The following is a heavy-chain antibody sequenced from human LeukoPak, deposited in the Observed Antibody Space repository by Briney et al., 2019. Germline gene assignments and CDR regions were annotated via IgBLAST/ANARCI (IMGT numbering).Heavy chain of an antibody. CDR1: GGSFSGYY. J-gene: IGHJ6*03. D-gene: IGHD2-21*02. CDR2: INHSGST. V-gene: IGHV4-34*01. Sequence: SETLSLTCAVYGGSFSGYYWSWVREPPGKGREGSGEINHSGSTNYNPSLKSRVTISVDTSKNQFSLKLSSVTAADKAVYYCARRRVTGRYYYYYMDVWGKGTTVTISS. CDR3: ARRRVTGRYYYYYMDV.